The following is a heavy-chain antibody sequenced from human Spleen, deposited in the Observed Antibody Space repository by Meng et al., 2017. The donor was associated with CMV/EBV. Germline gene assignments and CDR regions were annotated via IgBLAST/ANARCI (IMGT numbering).Heavy chain of an antibody. V-gene: IGHV1-46*01. Sequence: SGYTFTSYYRHWGRQAPGQGLEWMGIINPSGGSTSYAQKFQGRVTMTRDTSTSTVYMELSSLRSEDTAVYYCARSIVGATTGGYFDYWGQGTLVTVSS. CDR1: GYTFTSYY. D-gene: IGHD1-26*01. CDR2: INPSGGST. CDR3: ARSIVGATTGGYFDY. J-gene: IGHJ4*02.